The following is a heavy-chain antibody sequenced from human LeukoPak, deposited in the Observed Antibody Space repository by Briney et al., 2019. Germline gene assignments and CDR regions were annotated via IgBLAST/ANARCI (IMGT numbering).Heavy chain of an antibody. CDR1: GLSVRSYA. CDR3: TRDWVAVGNGWENSLDI. D-gene: IGHD1-26*01. CDR2: TSYDGNNK. Sequence: KSAGSLRLSGVASGLSVRSYAMHWVRQAPSKGLDLVAVTSYDGNNKFYADSVKGRFTISRDNSKNTLYLQLTSLRPDDTAVYYCTRDWVAVGNGWENSLDIWGQGTMVTVSS. V-gene: IGHV3-30-3*01. J-gene: IGHJ3*02.